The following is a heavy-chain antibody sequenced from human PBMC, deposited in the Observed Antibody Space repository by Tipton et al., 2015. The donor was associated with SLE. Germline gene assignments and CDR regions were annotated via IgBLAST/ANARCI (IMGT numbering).Heavy chain of an antibody. D-gene: IGHD3-9*01. Sequence: QVQLVQSGAEVKKPGASVKVSCKASGYTFISYGISWVRQAPGQGLEWMGWISAYNGNTNYAQKLQGRVTMTTDTSTSTAYMELRSLRSDDTAAYYCVLIITNYYYCYPDVWGNGTTVTVPS. CDR2: ISAYNGNT. J-gene: IGHJ6*03. CDR3: VLIITNYYYCYPDV. CDR1: GYTFISYG. V-gene: IGHV1-18*01.